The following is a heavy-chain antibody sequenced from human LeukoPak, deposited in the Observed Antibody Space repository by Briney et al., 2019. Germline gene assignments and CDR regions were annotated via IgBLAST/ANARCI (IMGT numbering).Heavy chain of an antibody. V-gene: IGHV3-23*01. J-gene: IGHJ4*02. D-gene: IGHD2-8*02. CDR3: VRDKRVVYEPGIDY. Sequence: GGSLRLSCAASGFTFSSYAMSWVRQAPGKGLEWVSAISGSGGSTYYADSVKGRFTISRDNSKNTLYLQMNSLRAEDTAVYYCVRDKRVVYEPGIDYWGQGTLVIVSS. CDR2: ISGSGGST. CDR1: GFTFSSYA.